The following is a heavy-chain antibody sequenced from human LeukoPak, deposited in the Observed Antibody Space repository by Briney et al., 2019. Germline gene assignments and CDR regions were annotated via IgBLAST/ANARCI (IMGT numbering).Heavy chain of an antibody. CDR2: ISSSSSYI. Sequence: GGSLRLSCAASGFTFSSYEMNWVRQAPGKGLEWVSSISSSSSYIYYADSVKGRFTISRDNAKNSLYLQMNSLRAEDTAVYYCARDRYYYDSSGYFPPDAFDIWGQGTMVTVSS. CDR3: ARDRYYYDSSGYFPPDAFDI. D-gene: IGHD3-22*01. CDR1: GFTFSSYE. V-gene: IGHV3-21*01. J-gene: IGHJ3*02.